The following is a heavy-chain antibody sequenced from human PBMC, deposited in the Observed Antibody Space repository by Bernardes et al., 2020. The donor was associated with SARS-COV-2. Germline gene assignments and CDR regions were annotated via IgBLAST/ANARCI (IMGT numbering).Heavy chain of an antibody. CDR1: GFTFSSYA. CDR3: ARDFCSSTSCYTEYYFDY. J-gene: IGHJ4*02. D-gene: IGHD2-2*02. V-gene: IGHV3-30-3*01. CDR2: ISYDGSNK. Sequence: GGSLRLSCAASGFTFSSYAMHWVRQAPGKGLEWVAVISYDGSNKYYADSVKGRFTISRDNSKNTLYLQMNSLRAEDTAVYYCARDFCSSTSCYTEYYFDYWGQGTLVTVSS.